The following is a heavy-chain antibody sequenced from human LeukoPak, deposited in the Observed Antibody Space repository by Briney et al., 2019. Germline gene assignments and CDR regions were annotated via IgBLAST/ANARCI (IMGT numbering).Heavy chain of an antibody. V-gene: IGHV3-74*01. J-gene: IGHJ3*02. CDR3: ARVQAWRRGAFDI. D-gene: IGHD1-1*01. Sequence: GRSLRLSCAASGFTFDDYAMHWVRQAPGKGLVWVSRIKSDGSTTGYADSVKGRFTISRDNAKNTLYLQMSSLRAEDTAVYYCARVQAWRRGAFDIWGQGTMVTVSS. CDR2: IKSDGSTT. CDR1: GFTFDDYA.